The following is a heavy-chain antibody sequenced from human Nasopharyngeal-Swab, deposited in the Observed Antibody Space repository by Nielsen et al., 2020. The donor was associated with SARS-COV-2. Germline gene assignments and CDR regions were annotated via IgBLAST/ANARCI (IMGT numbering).Heavy chain of an antibody. CDR3: LKDLPHWGGTSGLEGFDY. D-gene: IGHD7-27*01. CDR2: ISCDGTKR. Sequence: GGSLRLSCAASGFSFSNSDMHWVRQAPGKGLEWVAVISCDGTKRYYADSVNGRFTITRDNSKNTQYLQMNSLRIEDTAVYYCLKDLPHWGGTSGLEGFDYWGQGSLVTVSS. V-gene: IGHV3-30*18. J-gene: IGHJ4*02. CDR1: GFSFSNSD.